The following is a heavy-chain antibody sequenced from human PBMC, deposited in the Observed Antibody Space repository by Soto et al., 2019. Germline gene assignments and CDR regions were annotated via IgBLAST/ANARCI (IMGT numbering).Heavy chain of an antibody. CDR3: TRFSFRNSWYFDP. V-gene: IGHV3-73*01. D-gene: IGHD6-13*01. CDR1: GFSFSASA. Sequence: EVQLVQSGGGLVQPGGSLNLSCAASGFSFSASAMHWVRQASGKGLEWVGRIRSKPNNYATEYAASVKGRFTISRDDSKSTAYLQMNSLKTEDTAVYYCTRFSFRNSWYFDPWGQGTLVTVSS. J-gene: IGHJ5*02. CDR2: IRSKPNNYAT.